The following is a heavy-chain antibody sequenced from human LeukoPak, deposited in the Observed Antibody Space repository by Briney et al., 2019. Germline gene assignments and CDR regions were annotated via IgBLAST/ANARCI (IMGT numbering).Heavy chain of an antibody. V-gene: IGHV4-34*01. CDR3: AKSGLRGYSYQYYYYYYYMDV. D-gene: IGHD5-18*01. CDR1: GGSFSGYY. Sequence: SETLSLTCAVYGGSFSGYYWSWIRQPPGKGLEWMGEINHSGSTNYNPSLKSRVTISVDTSKNQFSLKLSSVTAADTAVYYCAKSGLRGYSYQYYYYYYYMDVWGKGTTVTVSS. J-gene: IGHJ6*03. CDR2: INHSGST.